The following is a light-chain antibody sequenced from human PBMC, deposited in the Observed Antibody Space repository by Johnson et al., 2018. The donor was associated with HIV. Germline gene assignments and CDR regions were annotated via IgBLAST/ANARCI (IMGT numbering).Light chain of an antibody. J-gene: IGLJ1*01. CDR3: ATWDDSLNGLYV. Sequence: SVLTQPPSVSAAPGQKVSISCSGSSSNIGNNYVSWYQQFPETAPKLLIYDNNKRPSGVPDRFSGSKSGTSASLAISGLQAEDEADYFCATWDDSLNGLYVFGTGTKVTVL. CDR1: SSNIGNNY. V-gene: IGLV1-51*01. CDR2: DNN.